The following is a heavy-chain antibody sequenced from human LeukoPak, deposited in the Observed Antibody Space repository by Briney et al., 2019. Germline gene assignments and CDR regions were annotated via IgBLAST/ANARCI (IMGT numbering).Heavy chain of an antibody. J-gene: IGHJ4*02. Sequence: SETLSLTCTVSGGSISSSSYYWGWIRQPPGKGLEWIGSIYYSGSTYYNPSLMSRVTISVDTSKNQFSLKLSSVTAADTAVYYCATRDYDEEYYFDYWGQGTLVTVSS. CDR3: ATRDYDEEYYFDY. CDR2: IYYSGST. CDR1: GGSISSSSYY. D-gene: IGHD3-3*01. V-gene: IGHV4-39*01.